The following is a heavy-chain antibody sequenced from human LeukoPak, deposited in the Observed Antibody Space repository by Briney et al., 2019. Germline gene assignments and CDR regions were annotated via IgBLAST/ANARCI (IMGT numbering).Heavy chain of an antibody. CDR2: MNPNSGKA. D-gene: IGHD2-2*02. J-gene: IGHJ5*02. CDR1: GGTFSSYD. CDR3: ARDHCSSTSCYTWNWFDP. V-gene: IGHV1-69*06. Sequence: SVKVSCKASGGTFSSYDISWVRQAPGQGLEWMGGMNPNSGKANYAQKFQGRVTITADKSTSTAYMELSSLRSEDTAVYYCARDHCSSTSCYTWNWFDPWGQGTLVTVSS.